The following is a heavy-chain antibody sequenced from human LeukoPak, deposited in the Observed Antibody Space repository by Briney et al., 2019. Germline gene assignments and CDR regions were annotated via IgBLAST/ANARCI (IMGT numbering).Heavy chain of an antibody. CDR3: ARDYKYAFDN. J-gene: IGHJ4*02. V-gene: IGHV3-48*01. D-gene: IGHD5-24*01. Sequence: SGGSLRLSCAASGFTFSDYSMNWVRQAPGKGLEWISYFGIDSGNTNYADSVKGRFTISGDKAKNSLYLQMNSLRVEDTAVYYCARDYKYAFDNWGQGTLVTVSS. CDR2: FGIDSGNT. CDR1: GFTFSDYS.